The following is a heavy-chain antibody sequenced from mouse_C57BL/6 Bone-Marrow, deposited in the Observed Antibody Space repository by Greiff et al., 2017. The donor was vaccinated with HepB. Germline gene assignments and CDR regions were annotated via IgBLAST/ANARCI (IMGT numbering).Heavy chain of an antibody. D-gene: IGHD1-1*01. CDR1: GYTFTSYW. J-gene: IGHJ3*01. Sequence: EVQLMESGTVLARPGASVKMSCKTSGYTFTSYWMHWVKQRPGQGLEWIGAIYPGNSDTSYNQKFKGKAKLTAVTSASTAYMELSSLTNEDSAVYYGTTNYYGSSHEGFAYWGQGTLVTVSA. CDR3: TTNYYGSSHEGFAY. CDR2: IYPGNSDT. V-gene: IGHV1-5*01.